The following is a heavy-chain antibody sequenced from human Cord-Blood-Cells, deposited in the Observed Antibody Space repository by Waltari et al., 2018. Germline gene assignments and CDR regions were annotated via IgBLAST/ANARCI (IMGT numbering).Heavy chain of an antibody. J-gene: IGHJ5*02. CDR2: IYHSGST. Sequence: QVQLQESGPGLVKPSETLSLTCTVPGYSISSGYYWGWLRQPPGKGLEWIGSIYHSGSTYYNPSLKSRVTISVDTSKNQFSLKLSSVTAADTAVYYCARDLVGGYCSSTSCSEGPWGQGALVTVSS. CDR1: GYSISSGYY. V-gene: IGHV4-38-2*02. CDR3: ARDLVGGYCSSTSCSEGP. D-gene: IGHD2-2*01.